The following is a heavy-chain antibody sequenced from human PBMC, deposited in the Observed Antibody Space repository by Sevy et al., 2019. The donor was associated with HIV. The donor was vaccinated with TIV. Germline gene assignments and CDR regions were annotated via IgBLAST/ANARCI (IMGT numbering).Heavy chain of an antibody. V-gene: IGHV1-69*13. CDR3: ASSYYESSGYSPLYYYGMDV. CDR2: FIPMFDTA. CDR1: GGTFTNYP. Sequence: ASVKVSCKASGGTFTNYPISWVRQAPGQGLEWMGGFIPMFDTANSAQKFQGRVTLTADGSTSTAYMELSSLRSEDTAVYYCASSYYESSGYSPLYYYGMDVWGQGTTVTVSS. D-gene: IGHD3-22*01. J-gene: IGHJ6*02.